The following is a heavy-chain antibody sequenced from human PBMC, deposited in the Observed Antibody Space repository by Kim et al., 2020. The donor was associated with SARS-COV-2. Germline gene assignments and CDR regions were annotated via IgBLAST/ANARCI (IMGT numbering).Heavy chain of an antibody. Sequence: GGSLRLSCAASGFTFSSYGMHWVRQAPGKGLEWVAVISYDGSNKYYADSVKGRFTISRDNSKNTLYLQMNSLRAEDTAVYYCAKAVVRGVNTYYGMDVWGQGTTVTVSS. D-gene: IGHD3-10*01. CDR3: AKAVVRGVNTYYGMDV. J-gene: IGHJ6*02. CDR1: GFTFSSYG. CDR2: ISYDGSNK. V-gene: IGHV3-30*18.